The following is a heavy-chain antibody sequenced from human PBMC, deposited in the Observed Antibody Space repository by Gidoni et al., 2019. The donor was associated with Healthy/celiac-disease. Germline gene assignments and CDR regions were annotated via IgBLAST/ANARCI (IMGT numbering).Heavy chain of an antibody. CDR1: GFTFSSYA. Sequence: EVQLLESGGGLVQPGGSLRLPCDASGFTFSSYAMSWVRQAPGKGLEWFSAISGSGGSTYYADSVKGRFTISRDNSKNTLYLQMNSLRAEDTAVYYCATSIAAATYGMDVWGQGTTVTVSS. J-gene: IGHJ6*02. V-gene: IGHV3-23*01. CDR3: ATSIAAATYGMDV. CDR2: ISGSGGST. D-gene: IGHD6-13*01.